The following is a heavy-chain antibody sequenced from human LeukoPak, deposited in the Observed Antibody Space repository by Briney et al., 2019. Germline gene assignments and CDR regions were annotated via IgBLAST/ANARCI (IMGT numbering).Heavy chain of an antibody. V-gene: IGHV3-30*18. Sequence: GGSLRLSCAASGFTFSSYGMHWVRQAPGKGLEWVAVISHDGSNKYYADSVKGRFTISRDNSKTTLYLQMNSLRAEDTAVYYCAEENYYDSSAYPDNWGQGTLVTVSS. CDR2: ISHDGSNK. CDR3: AEENYYDSSAYPDN. J-gene: IGHJ4*02. D-gene: IGHD3-22*01. CDR1: GFTFSSYG.